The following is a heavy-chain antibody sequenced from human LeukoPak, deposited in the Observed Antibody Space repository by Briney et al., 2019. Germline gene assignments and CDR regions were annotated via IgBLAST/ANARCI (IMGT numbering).Heavy chain of an antibody. V-gene: IGHV3-30*02. J-gene: IGHJ4*02. CDR2: IRYDGTNK. CDR1: GFTFSSHG. Sequence: GGSLRLSCAASGFTFSSHGMHWVRQAPSKGLEWVAFIRYDGTNKYYADSVKGRFTISRDNSKNTLYLQMNSLRAEDTAVYYCAKDKDSTNWYFDYWGQGTLVTVSS. CDR3: AKDKDSTNWYFDY. D-gene: IGHD2-15*01.